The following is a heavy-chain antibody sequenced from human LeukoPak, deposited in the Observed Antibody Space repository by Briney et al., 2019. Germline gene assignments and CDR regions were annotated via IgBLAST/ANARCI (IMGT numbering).Heavy chain of an antibody. J-gene: IGHJ4*02. CDR2: IIPIFGTA. Sequence: SVKVSCKASGGTFSSYAISWVRQAPGQGLEWMGGIIPIFGTANYAQKFQGRVTITADESTSTAYMELSSLRAEDTAVYYCAKDLWFGGGSDYWGQGTLVTVSS. CDR3: AKDLWFGGGSDY. CDR1: GGTFSSYA. V-gene: IGHV1-69*01. D-gene: IGHD3-10*01.